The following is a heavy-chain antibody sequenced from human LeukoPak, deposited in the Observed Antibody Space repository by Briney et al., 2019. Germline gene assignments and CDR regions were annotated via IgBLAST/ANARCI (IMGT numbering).Heavy chain of an antibody. CDR2: INHSGST. J-gene: IGHJ4*02. V-gene: IGHV4-34*01. CDR3: ARDRYYYGSGSYPLLDY. Sequence: SETLSLTCAVYGGSLSGYYWSWIRQPPGMGLEWIGEINHSGSTNYNPSLKSRDTISIDTSKNQFSLKLSSVTAADTAVYYCARDRYYYGSGSYPLLDYWGQGTLVTVSS. D-gene: IGHD3-10*01. CDR1: GGSLSGYY.